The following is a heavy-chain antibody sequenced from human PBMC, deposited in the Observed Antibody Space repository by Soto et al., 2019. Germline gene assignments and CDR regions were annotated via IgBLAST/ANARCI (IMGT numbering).Heavy chain of an antibody. Sequence: LSPTASAGSLRSSCNYVRWLRKPPGKGMEWIWSIYYSPATYDHPSLKSRVTISVDTSKNQFSLNLTSLTSADTAVFYCATLRHDRGAYYCFDRWVQATGV. D-gene: IGHD2-21*01. CDR2: IYYSPAT. CDR3: ATLRHDRGAYYCFDR. CDR1: AGSLRSSCNY. V-gene: IGHV4-39*01. J-gene: IGHJ5*02.